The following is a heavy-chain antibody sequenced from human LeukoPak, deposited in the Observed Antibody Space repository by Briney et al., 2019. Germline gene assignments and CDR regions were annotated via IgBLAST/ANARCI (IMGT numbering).Heavy chain of an antibody. V-gene: IGHV4-39*07. CDR2: IYYSGST. D-gene: IGHD3-10*01. J-gene: IGHJ4*02. CDR3: ARVNYYGSGRPIDY. CDR1: GGSISSYY. Sequence: SETLSLTCTVSGGSISSYYWGWIRQPPGKGLEWIGSIYYSGSTYYNPSLKSRVTISVDTSKNQFSLKLSSVTAADTAVYYCARVNYYGSGRPIDYWGQGTLVTVSS.